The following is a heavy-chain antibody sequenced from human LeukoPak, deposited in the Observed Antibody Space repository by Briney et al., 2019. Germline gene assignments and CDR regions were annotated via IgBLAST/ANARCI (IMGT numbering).Heavy chain of an antibody. CDR2: IYYSGST. J-gene: IGHJ4*02. V-gene: IGHV4-39*01. D-gene: IGHD6-19*01. CDR1: GGSISSSSYY. CDR3: ARLTVAGTRIDY. Sequence: SETLSLTCTVSGGSISSSSYYWGWIRQPPGKGLERIGSIYYSGSTYYNPSLKSRVTISVDTSKNQFSLKLSSVTAADTAVYYCARLTVAGTRIDYWGQGTLVTVSS.